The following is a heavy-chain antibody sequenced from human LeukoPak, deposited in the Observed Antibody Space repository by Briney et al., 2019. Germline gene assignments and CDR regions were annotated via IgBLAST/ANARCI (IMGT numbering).Heavy chain of an antibody. J-gene: IGHJ5*02. D-gene: IGHD7-27*01. V-gene: IGHV4-59*01. CDR3: ARELGRYSWFDP. CDR1: GGSISSYY. CDR2: IYYSGST. Sequence: PSETLSLTCTVSGGSISSYYWSWIRQPPGKGLEWIGYIYYSGSTNYNPSLKSRVTISVDTSKNQFSLKLSSVTAADTAVYYCARELGRYSWFDPWGQGTLVTVSS.